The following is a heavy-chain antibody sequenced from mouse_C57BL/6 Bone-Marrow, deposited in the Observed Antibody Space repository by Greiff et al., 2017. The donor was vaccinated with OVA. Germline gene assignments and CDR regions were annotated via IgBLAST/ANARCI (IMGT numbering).Heavy chain of an antibody. J-gene: IGHJ3*01. Sequence: VQLQQSGAELVRPGASVKLSCTASGYNITDDYMHWVKQRPEQGLEWIGWIDPENGDTDYASKFQGKATLTADTSSNTAYLQLSSLTSEDSAVSDCAASDYGSSYGGWVAYGGRGTLVTVTA. V-gene: IGHV14-4*01. CDR1: GYNITDDY. D-gene: IGHD1-1*01. CDR2: IDPENGDT. CDR3: AASDYGSSYGGWVAY.